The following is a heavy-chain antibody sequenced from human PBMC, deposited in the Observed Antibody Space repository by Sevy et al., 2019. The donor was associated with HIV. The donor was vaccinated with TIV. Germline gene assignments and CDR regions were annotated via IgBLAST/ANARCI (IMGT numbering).Heavy chain of an antibody. CDR3: AREGDQQXGXXXY. J-gene: IGHJ4*02. D-gene: IGHD6-19*01. Sequence: GGSLRLSCAASGFTXSSYWMHWVRQVPGKGLVWVSRIKSDGSSTSYAGSVKGRFTISRDNAKNTLYLQMNRLRAEDTAVYYCAREGDQQXGXXXYWGQXTLVTVSS. CDR2: IKSDGSST. CDR1: GFTXSSYW. V-gene: IGHV3-74*01.